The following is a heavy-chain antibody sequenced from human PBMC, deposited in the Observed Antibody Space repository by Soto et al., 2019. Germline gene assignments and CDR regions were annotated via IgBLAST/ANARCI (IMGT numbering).Heavy chain of an antibody. CDR2: IGATSSSGSNF. CDR1: GFTLSSFA. CDR3: ARGGKVPYYYGMDV. D-gene: IGHD3-16*01. V-gene: IGHV3-48*03. Sequence: EVQLEESGGGLVQPGGSLRLSCAASGFTLSSFALNWVRQAPGKGLEWVSYIGATSSSGSNFYYAASVKGRFTISRDSDKNSWFLQMNSLRDEDTAIYYCARGGKVPYYYGMDVWGQGTTVTVSS. J-gene: IGHJ6*02.